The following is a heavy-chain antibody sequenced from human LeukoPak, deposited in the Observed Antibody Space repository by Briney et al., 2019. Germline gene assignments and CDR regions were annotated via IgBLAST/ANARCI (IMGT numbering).Heavy chain of an antibody. V-gene: IGHV4-4*02. Sequence: PSGTLSLTCAVSGGSISSSNWWSWVRQPPGKGLEWIGYIYYSGSTNYNPSLKSRVTISVDTSKNQFSLKLSSVTAADTAVYYCAGTYSSGWYVNYWGQGTLVTVSS. CDR1: GGSISSSNW. J-gene: IGHJ4*02. CDR2: IYYSGST. CDR3: AGTYSSGWYVNY. D-gene: IGHD6-19*01.